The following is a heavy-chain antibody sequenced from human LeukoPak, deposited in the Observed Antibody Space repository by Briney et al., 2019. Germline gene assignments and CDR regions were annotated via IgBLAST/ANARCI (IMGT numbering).Heavy chain of an antibody. CDR3: AKDIPAAGYLDP. Sequence: GGSLRLSCAASGFTFNIYAMAWVRQAPGKGLEWVSGISSSGQSTYYADPVKGRFTISRDNSKIILYLEMTSLRADDTAIYYCAKDIPAAGYLDPWGRGTLVTVSS. CDR1: GFTFNIYA. V-gene: IGHV3-23*01. D-gene: IGHD1-14*01. J-gene: IGHJ2*01. CDR2: ISSSGQST.